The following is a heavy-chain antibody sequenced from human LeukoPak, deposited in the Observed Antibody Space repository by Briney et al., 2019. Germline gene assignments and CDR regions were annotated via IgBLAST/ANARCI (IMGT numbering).Heavy chain of an antibody. Sequence: GGSLRLSCAASGFTFSSYSVNWVRQAPGKGLEWVAVIWYDGSNKYYADSVKGRFTISRDNSKNTLYLQMNSLRAEDTAVYYCARDVEGWFDPWGQGTLVTVSS. V-gene: IGHV3-33*08. CDR3: ARDVEGWFDP. CDR2: IWYDGSNK. CDR1: GFTFSSYS. J-gene: IGHJ5*02.